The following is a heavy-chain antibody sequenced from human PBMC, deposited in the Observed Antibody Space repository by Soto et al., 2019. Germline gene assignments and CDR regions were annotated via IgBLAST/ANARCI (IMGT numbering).Heavy chain of an antibody. CDR1: GYTFTSYG. Sequence: ASVKVSCKASGYTFTSYGISWVRQAPGQGLEWMGWISAYNGNTNYAQKLQGRVTMTTDTSTSTAYMELRSLRSDDTAVYYCARALGAAMDSYYYYHGMDVWGQGTTVTVSS. V-gene: IGHV1-18*04. D-gene: IGHD5-18*01. CDR3: ARALGAAMDSYYYYHGMDV. J-gene: IGHJ6*02. CDR2: ISAYNGNT.